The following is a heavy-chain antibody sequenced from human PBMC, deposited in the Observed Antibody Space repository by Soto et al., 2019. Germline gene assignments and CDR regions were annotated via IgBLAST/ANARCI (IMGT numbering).Heavy chain of an antibody. CDR1: GFPFSSYG. CDR2: ISSNGGET. V-gene: IGHV3-64D*06. D-gene: IGHD6-13*01. J-gene: IGHJ4*02. Sequence: GGSLRLSCSASGFPFSSYGVQWIRQAPGKGLEYVAGISSNGGETYHADSVKGRFIISRDNPKNTPYLQMSSLRTEDTAVYYCVKGSAAGAGYFYDYWGQGTLVTVSS. CDR3: VKGSAAGAGYFYDY.